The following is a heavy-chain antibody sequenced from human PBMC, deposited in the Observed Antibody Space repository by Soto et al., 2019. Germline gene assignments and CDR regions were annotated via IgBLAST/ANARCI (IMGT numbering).Heavy chain of an antibody. J-gene: IGHJ6*04. CDR2: IWNDGSNK. Sequence: GGSLRLSCAASGFTFSSYGMHWVRQAPGKGLEWVAVIWNDGSNKYYADSVKGRFTISRDNSKNTLYLQMNSLRAEDTAVYYCARSDTAMDNYYYYGMDVWGKGTTVTVSS. V-gene: IGHV3-33*01. CDR1: GFTFSSYG. CDR3: ARSDTAMDNYYYYGMDV. D-gene: IGHD5-18*01.